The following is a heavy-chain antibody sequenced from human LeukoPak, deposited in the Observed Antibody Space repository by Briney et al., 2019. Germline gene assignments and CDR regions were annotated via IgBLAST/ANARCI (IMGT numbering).Heavy chain of an antibody. J-gene: IGHJ5*02. CDR2: INHSGST. CDR3: ARGLRYSGYVGLNLFDP. D-gene: IGHD5-12*01. V-gene: IGHV4-34*01. Sequence: SETLSLTCAVYGGSFSGYYWSWIRQPPGKGLEWIGEINHSGSTNYNPSLKSRVTISVDTSKNQFSLKLSSVTAADTAVYYCARGLRYSGYVGLNLFDPWGQGTLVTVSS. CDR1: GGSFSGYY.